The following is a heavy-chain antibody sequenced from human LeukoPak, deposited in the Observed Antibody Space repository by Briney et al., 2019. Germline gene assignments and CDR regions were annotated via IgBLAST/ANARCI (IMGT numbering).Heavy chain of an antibody. CDR2: MNPNSGNT. Sequence: ASVKVSCKASGYTFTSYDINWVRQATGQGLEWMGWMNPNSGNTGYAQKFQGRVTMTRDTSISTAYMELSRLRSDDTAVYYCAREDGSGSYYNPPHFDYWGQGTLVTVSS. CDR1: GYTFTSYD. V-gene: IGHV1-8*01. CDR3: AREDGSGSYYNPPHFDY. D-gene: IGHD3-10*01. J-gene: IGHJ4*02.